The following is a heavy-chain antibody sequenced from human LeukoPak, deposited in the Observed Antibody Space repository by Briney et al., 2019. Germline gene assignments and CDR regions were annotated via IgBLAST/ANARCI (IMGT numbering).Heavy chain of an antibody. J-gene: IGHJ4*02. CDR2: IHHSGST. CDR1: GVSITINYW. V-gene: IGHV4-4*02. CDR3: ATPTYFDILSGG. D-gene: IGHD3-9*01. Sequence: SETLSLTCTVSGVSITINYWWSWVRQSPGKGLEWIGEIHHSGSTTHNPSLKSRVTMSLDKSRNQISLKLRSVTAADTAVYYCATPTYFDILSGGWGRGTLVTVSS.